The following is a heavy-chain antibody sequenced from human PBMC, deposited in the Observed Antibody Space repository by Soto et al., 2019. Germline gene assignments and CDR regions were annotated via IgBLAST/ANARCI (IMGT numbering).Heavy chain of an antibody. J-gene: IGHJ4*02. CDR2: VKQDGSEI. D-gene: IGHD6-19*01. V-gene: IGHV3-7*05. Sequence: EVHLVESGGGLVQSGGSLRLSCAASGFTFSNHWMTWVRQAPGKGLEWVASVKQDGSEIYYGDSVKSRFTISRDNAKNSPFLQLNSLRAEDTAMYYCARDPGISSGWYYFDYWGQGTLVTVSS. CDR3: ARDPGISSGWYYFDY. CDR1: GFTFSNHW.